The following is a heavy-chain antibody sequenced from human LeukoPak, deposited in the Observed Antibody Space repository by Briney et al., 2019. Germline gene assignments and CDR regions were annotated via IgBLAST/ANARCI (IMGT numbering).Heavy chain of an antibody. Sequence: GRSLRLSCTASGFTFSSYAMHWVRPAPGQGLEGVAVISYDGSNKYYADSVKGRFTISRDNSKNTLYLQMNSLRAEDTAVYYCARDITMVRGVLDYWGQGTLVTVSS. CDR1: GFTFSSYA. V-gene: IGHV3-30*04. D-gene: IGHD3-10*01. CDR3: ARDITMVRGVLDY. CDR2: ISYDGSNK. J-gene: IGHJ4*02.